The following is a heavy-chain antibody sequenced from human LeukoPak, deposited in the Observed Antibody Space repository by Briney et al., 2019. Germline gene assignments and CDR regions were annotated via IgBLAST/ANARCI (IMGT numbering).Heavy chain of an antibody. J-gene: IGHJ4*02. CDR3: AGARGYSYGYAVDY. CDR1: GFTFDDYG. CDR2: INWNGGST. D-gene: IGHD5-18*01. Sequence: AGGSLRLSCAASGFTFDDYGMSWVRQAPGKGLEWVSGINWNGGSTGYADSVKGRFTISRDNAKNSLYLQMNSLGAEDTALYYCAGARGYSYGYAVDYWGQGTLVTVSS. V-gene: IGHV3-20*04.